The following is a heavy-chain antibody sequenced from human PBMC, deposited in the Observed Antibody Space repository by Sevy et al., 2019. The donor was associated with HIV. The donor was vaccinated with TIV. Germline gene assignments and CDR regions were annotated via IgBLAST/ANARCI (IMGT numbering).Heavy chain of an antibody. CDR2: ISGSGVST. D-gene: IGHD2-21*01. J-gene: IGHJ4*02. CDR1: GFTFSSYA. V-gene: IGHV3-23*01. CDR3: AKDPAVVVIAIGFDY. Sequence: GGSLRLSCAASGFTFSSYAMSWVRQAPGKGLEWVSAISGSGVSTYYADSVKGRFTISRDNSKNTLYLQMNSLRAEDTAVYYCAKDPAVVVIAIGFDYWGQGTLVTVSS.